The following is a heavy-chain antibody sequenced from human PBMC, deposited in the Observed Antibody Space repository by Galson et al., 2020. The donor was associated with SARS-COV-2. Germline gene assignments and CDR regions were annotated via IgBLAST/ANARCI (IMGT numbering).Heavy chain of an antibody. CDR2: IKNKTDGGTK. J-gene: IGHJ5*02. D-gene: IGHD4-17*01. CDR3: TAQYGGDWFDP. Sequence: GGSLRLSCAVSGCTFSNAWRSWVRQAPGKGLEWVGRIKNKTDGGTKDYAAPVKGRFTISRDDSKNTLYLQMNSLKTEDTAVYYCTAQYGGDWFDPWGQGTLVTVSS. V-gene: IGHV3-15*01. CDR1: GCTFSNAW.